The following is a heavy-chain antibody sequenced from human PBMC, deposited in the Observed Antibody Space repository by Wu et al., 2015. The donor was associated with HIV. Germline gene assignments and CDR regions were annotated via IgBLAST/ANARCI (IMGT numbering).Heavy chain of an antibody. CDR3: ARGGYSSGHNYYYYGMDV. CDR2: IIPISGTA. CDR1: GGTFRNHV. D-gene: IGHD6-19*01. V-gene: IGHV1-69*13. J-gene: IGHJ6*02. Sequence: QVQLVQSGAEVKKPGSSVKVSCKASGGTFRNHVISWVRQAPGQGLEWMGRIIPISGTANYEQRFQGRVTITADKPTNTAYMELSSLRSEDTAVYYCARGGYSSGHNYYYYGMDVWGQGP.